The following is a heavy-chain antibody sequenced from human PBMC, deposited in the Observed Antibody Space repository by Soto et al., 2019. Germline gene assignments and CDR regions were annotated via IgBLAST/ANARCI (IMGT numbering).Heavy chain of an antibody. CDR2: ISGSGGST. D-gene: IGHD2-21*01. CDR1: GFTFSSYA. CDR3: AAGVVVSVYYYYGMDV. V-gene: IGHV3-23*01. J-gene: IGHJ6*02. Sequence: GGSLRLSCAASGFTFSSYAMSWVRQAPGKGLEWVSAISGSGGSTYYADSVKGRFTISRDNSKNTLYLQMNSLRAEDTAVYYCAAGVVVSVYYYYGMDVWGQGTTVTVSS.